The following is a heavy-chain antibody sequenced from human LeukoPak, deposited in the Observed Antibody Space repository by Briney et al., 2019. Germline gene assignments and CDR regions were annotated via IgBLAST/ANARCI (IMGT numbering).Heavy chain of an antibody. CDR3: ARGMSGDYVDY. CDR2: INHSGST. D-gene: IGHD4-17*01. Sequence: SETLSLTCAVYGGSFSGYYWSWIRQPPGKGLEWIGEINHSGSTNYNPSLKSRVTISVDTSKNQFSLKLSSVTAADTAVYYCARGMSGDYVDYWGQGTLVTVSS. V-gene: IGHV4-34*01. CDR1: GGSFSGYY. J-gene: IGHJ4*02.